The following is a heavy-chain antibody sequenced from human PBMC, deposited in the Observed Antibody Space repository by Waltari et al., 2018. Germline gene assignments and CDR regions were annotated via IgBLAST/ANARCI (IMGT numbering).Heavy chain of an antibody. D-gene: IGHD1-26*01. CDR3: VTQRPWEDY. V-gene: IGHV1-2*06. CDR1: GYTFTDSY. Sequence: QVQLVQSGADVRKPGASVKVSCQTSGYTFTDSYIHWVRQAPGQGLEWMGRMNPNNNYPIYEQKFQGRVTMTRDTSITTAYMELSSLTSDDTALYYCVTQRPWEDYWGQGTRVTVSP. J-gene: IGHJ4*02. CDR2: MNPNNNYP.